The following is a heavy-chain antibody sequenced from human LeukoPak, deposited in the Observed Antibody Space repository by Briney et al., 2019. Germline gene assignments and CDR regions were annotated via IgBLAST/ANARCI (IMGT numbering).Heavy chain of an antibody. CDR3: ARRYYSNSFDY. CDR1: GYSISSGYY. D-gene: IGHD4-11*01. J-gene: IGHJ4*02. V-gene: IGHV4-38-2*01. CDR2: IYHSGST. Sequence: SETLSLTCAVSGYSISSGYYWGWIRQPPGKGLEWIGCIYHSGSTYYNPSLKSRVTISVDTSKNQFSLKLSSVTAADTAVYYCARRYYSNSFDYWGQGTLVTVSS.